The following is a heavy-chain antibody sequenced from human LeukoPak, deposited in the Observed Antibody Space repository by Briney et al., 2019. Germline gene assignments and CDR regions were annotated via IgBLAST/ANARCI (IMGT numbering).Heavy chain of an antibody. CDR1: GYTFTDYF. D-gene: IGHD6-19*01. V-gene: IGHV1-2*02. CDR2: INPNSGGT. Sequence: ASVKVSCKASGYTFTDYFLHWVRQAPGQGLEWMVWINPNSGGTIYAQKFQARVTMPTDTSISTAYMELSRLTSDDTAVYYCAKGVPLGGAVAGRFGSWGQGALVTVSS. CDR3: AKGVPLGGAVAGRFGS. J-gene: IGHJ4*02.